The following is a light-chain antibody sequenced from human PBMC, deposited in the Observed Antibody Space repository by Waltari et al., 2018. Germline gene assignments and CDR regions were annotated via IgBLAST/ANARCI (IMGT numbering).Light chain of an antibody. Sequence: EIVLTQSPATLSLSPGERATLSCRASQSVSSYLAWYQQKPGQAPRLPIYDASNRATGIPDRFSGSGSGTDFTLTISSLEPEDFAVYYCQQRSNWPPSTFGQGTKVEIK. CDR3: QQRSNWPPST. CDR2: DAS. J-gene: IGKJ2*01. CDR1: QSVSSY. V-gene: IGKV3-11*01.